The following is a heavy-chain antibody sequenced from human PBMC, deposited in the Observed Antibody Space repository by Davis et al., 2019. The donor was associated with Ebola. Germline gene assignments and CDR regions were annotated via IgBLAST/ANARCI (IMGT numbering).Heavy chain of an antibody. D-gene: IGHD3-10*01. CDR2: INHSGST. J-gene: IGHJ4*02. Sequence: SETLSLTCTVSGGSISSYYWSWIRQPPGKGLEWIGEINHSGSTNYNPSLKSRVTISVDTSKNQFSLKLSSVTAADTAVYYCASVPRGKSPDYWGQGTLVTVSS. CDR3: ASVPRGKSPDY. V-gene: IGHV4-34*01. CDR1: GGSISSYY.